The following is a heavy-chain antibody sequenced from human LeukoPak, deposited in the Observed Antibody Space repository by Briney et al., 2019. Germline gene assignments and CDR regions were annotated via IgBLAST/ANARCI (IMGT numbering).Heavy chain of an antibody. J-gene: IGHJ5*02. V-gene: IGHV1-69*13. D-gene: IGHD6-13*01. CDR2: IIPIFGTA. Sequence: GASVKVSCKASGGTFSSYAISWVRQAPGQGLEWVGGIIPIFGTANYAQKFQGRVTITADESTSTAYMELSSLRSDDTAVYYCARSFQQLVQVSWFDPWGQGTLVTVSS. CDR3: ARSFQQLVQVSWFDP. CDR1: GGTFSSYA.